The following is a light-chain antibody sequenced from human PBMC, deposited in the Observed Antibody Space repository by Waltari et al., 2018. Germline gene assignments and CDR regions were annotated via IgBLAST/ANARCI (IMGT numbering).Light chain of an antibody. CDR1: SSDVGGYNY. Sequence: QSALTQPASVSGSPGQSITIPCTGTSSDVGGYNYVPWSQQHPGKAPKLMIYDVSNRPSGFANRFSGSKSGNTASLTISGLQAEDEADYYCSSYTSSSPYVFGTGTKVTVL. J-gene: IGLJ1*01. V-gene: IGLV2-14*03. CDR3: SSYTSSSPYV. CDR2: DVS.